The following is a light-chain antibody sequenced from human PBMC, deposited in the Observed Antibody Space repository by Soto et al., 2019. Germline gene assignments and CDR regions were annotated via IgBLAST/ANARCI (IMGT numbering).Light chain of an antibody. CDR1: RDIRNV. J-gene: IGKJ4*01. CDR2: GAS. V-gene: IGKV1-6*01. CDR3: QQSYKILT. Sequence: AIQLTQSPSSLSASVGDRVTISCRASRDIRNVLAWYQHAPGKDPKLLIYGASILQGGVPSRFSGSGYGTQFTLTISGLQTEDFATYYCQQSYKILTFGGGTKVDIK.